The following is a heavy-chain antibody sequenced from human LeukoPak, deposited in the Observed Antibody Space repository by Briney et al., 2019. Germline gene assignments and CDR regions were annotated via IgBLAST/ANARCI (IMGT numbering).Heavy chain of an antibody. J-gene: IGHJ4*02. Sequence: SETPSLTCAVYGGSFSGYYWSWIRQPPGKGLEWIGEINHGGSTNYNPSLKSRVTISVDTSKNQFSLKLSSVTAADTAVYYCARGRLFVVDWGQGTLVTVSS. CDR3: ARGRLFVVD. CDR2: INHGGST. V-gene: IGHV4-34*01. D-gene: IGHD6-6*01. CDR1: GGSFSGYY.